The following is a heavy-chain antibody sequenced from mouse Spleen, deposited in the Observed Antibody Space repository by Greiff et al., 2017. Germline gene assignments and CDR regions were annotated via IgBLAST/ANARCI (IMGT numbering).Heavy chain of an antibody. J-gene: IGHJ4*01. Sequence: QVQLKQPGAELVMPGASVKMSCKASGYTFTDYWMHWVKQRPGQGLEWIGAIDTSDSYTSYNQKFKGKATLTVDESSSTAYMQLSSLTSEDSAVYYCARLGEVGAMDYWGQGTSVTGSS. CDR1: GYTFTDYW. CDR3: ARLGEVGAMDY. V-gene: IGHV1-69*01. CDR2: IDTSDSYT. D-gene: IGHD1-1*01.